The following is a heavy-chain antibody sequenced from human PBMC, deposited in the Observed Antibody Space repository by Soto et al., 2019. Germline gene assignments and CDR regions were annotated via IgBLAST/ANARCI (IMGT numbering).Heavy chain of an antibody. CDR3: ARGYSSSWFHVYYYYGMDV. J-gene: IGHJ6*02. Sequence: GGSLRLSCAASGFTFSSHGMHWVRQAPGKGLEWVAVIWYDGSNKYYADSVKGRFTISRDNSKNTLYLQMNSLRAEDTAVYYCARGYSSSWFHVYYYYGMDVWGQGTTVTVSS. V-gene: IGHV3-33*01. CDR2: IWYDGSNK. CDR1: GFTFSSHG. D-gene: IGHD6-13*01.